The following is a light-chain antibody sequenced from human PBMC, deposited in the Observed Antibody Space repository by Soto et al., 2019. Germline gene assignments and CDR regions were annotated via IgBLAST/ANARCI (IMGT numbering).Light chain of an antibody. CDR2: GAS. Sequence: EIVLTQSPGTLSLSPGERATLSCRASQSVSSNLAWYQQKPGQAPRLLIYGASTRATGIPATFSGSGSGTDFTLTISRLEPEDFAVYYCQQYGSSPETFGQGTKVDIK. CDR3: QQYGSSPET. CDR1: QSVSSN. J-gene: IGKJ1*01. V-gene: IGKV3-20*01.